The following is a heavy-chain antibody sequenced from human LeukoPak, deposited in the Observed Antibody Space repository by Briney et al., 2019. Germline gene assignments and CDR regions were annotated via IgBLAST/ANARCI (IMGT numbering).Heavy chain of an antibody. J-gene: IGHJ4*02. CDR1: GGSISSGGYY. CDR3: ARTSYSSSWYYFDY. V-gene: IGHV4-31*03. D-gene: IGHD6-13*01. Sequence: ASQTLSLTCTVSGGSISSGGYYWSWIRQHPGKGLEWIGYIYYSGSTYYNPSLKSRVTTSVDTSKNQFSLKLSSVTAADTAVYYCARTSYSSSWYYFDYWGQGTLVTVSS. CDR2: IYYSGST.